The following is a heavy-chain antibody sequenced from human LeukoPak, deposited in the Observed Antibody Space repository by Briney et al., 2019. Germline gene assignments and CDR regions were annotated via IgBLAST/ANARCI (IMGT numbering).Heavy chain of an antibody. Sequence: EGSLRLSFAASGFTFTNYGMHLVGQGPAKMLQQVAFIRYDGGDKSYGDSVKGRFTISRDNSKNTVYLQMNSLRAEDAAAYYCAKGGGSPYYFDYWGQGTLVTVSS. D-gene: IGHD3-10*01. V-gene: IGHV3-30*02. J-gene: IGHJ4*02. CDR3: AKGGGSPYYFDY. CDR2: IRYDGGDK. CDR1: GFTFTNYG.